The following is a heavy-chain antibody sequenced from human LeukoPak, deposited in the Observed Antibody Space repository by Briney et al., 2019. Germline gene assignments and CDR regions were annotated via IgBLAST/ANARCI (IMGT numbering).Heavy chain of an antibody. D-gene: IGHD3-10*01. J-gene: IGHJ1*01. Sequence: GSLRLSCVASGFTFSSDTMTWVRQAPGRALEWVSSITGSGDITSYADSVKGRFSISRDNSKDTLYLQMYSLRADDTATYYCAKGSSGEYYHWGQGTLVTVSS. CDR3: AKGSSGEYYH. V-gene: IGHV3-23*01. CDR1: GFTFSSDT. CDR2: ITGSGDIT.